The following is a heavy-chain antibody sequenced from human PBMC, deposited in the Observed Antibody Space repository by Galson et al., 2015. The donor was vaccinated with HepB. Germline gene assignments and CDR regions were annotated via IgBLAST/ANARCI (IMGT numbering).Heavy chain of an antibody. CDR2: IRSKAYGGTT. Sequence: SLRLSCAASGFTFGDYAMSWFRQAPGKGLEWVGFIRSKAYGGTTEYAASVKGRFTISRDDSKSIAYLQMNSLKTEDTAVYYCTSSLRITMIVVANDAFDIWGQGTMVTVSS. CDR3: TSSLRITMIVVANDAFDI. D-gene: IGHD3-22*01. V-gene: IGHV3-49*03. J-gene: IGHJ3*02. CDR1: GFTFGDYA.